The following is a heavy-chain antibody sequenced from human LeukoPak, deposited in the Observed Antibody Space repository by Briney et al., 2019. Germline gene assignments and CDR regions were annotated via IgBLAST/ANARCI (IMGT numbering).Heavy chain of an antibody. CDR2: VYHSGTT. V-gene: IGHV4-38-2*02. CDR3: VRDFASSSYSYYYYGLDV. CDR1: GYSISSGYY. Sequence: SETLSLTCTVSGYSISSGYYWGWIRQPPGKGLEWIGSVYHSGTTYYSPSLKSRVIISLDTSKNQFSLNLTSVTAADTAEYYCVRDFASSSYSYYYYGLDVWGQGTTVTVSS. D-gene: IGHD2-2*01. J-gene: IGHJ6*02.